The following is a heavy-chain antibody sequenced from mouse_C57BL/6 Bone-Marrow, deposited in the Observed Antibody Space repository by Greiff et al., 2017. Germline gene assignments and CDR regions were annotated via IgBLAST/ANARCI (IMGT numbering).Heavy chain of an antibody. Sequence: VQLQQSGAELAQPGASVKLSCKASGYTFTSYWMHWVKQRPGQGLEWIGYINPSSGYTKYNQTFKDKATLTADKSTSTAYMQLSSLTYEDTAVYYCARWDGYYDAMDYWGQGTSVTVSS. CDR1: GYTFTSYW. CDR2: INPSSGYT. J-gene: IGHJ4*01. V-gene: IGHV1-7*01. D-gene: IGHD2-3*01. CDR3: ARWDGYYDAMDY.